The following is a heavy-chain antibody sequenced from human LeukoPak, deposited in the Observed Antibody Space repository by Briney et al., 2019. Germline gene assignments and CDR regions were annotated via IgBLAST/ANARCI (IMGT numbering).Heavy chain of an antibody. V-gene: IGHV3-23*01. CDR3: AKRMDYFDY. Sequence: RSGGSLRLSCAASGFTFSTYAMSWVRQALGKGLEWVSSISGSGDGTYHADSVKGRFTISRDNSRNTVYLQMNSLRVEDTAVYYCAKRMDYFDYWGQGTLVTVPP. CDR2: ISGSGDGT. D-gene: IGHD2-15*01. CDR1: GFTFSTYA. J-gene: IGHJ4*02.